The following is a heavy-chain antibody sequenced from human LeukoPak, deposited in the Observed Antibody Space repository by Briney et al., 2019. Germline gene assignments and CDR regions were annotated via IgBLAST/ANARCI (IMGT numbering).Heavy chain of an antibody. V-gene: IGHV3-7*01. D-gene: IGHD3-10*01. CDR1: GFTFSSYW. Sequence: GGSLRLSCAASGFTFSSYWMSWVRQAPGKGLEWVANIKQDGSEKYYVDSVKGRFTISRDNAKNSLYLQMNSLRAEDTAVYYCARYARFGSGDDAFDIWGQGTMVTVSS. CDR2: IKQDGSEK. CDR3: ARYARFGSGDDAFDI. J-gene: IGHJ3*02.